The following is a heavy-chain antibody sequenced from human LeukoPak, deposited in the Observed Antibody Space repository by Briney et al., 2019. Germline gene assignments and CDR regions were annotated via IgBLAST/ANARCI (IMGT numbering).Heavy chain of an antibody. V-gene: IGHV4-38-2*01. J-gene: IGHJ4*02. CDR1: GYYIRDGYQ. CDR3: ARHYRSGWCIES. CDR2: LHHGAGT. D-gene: IGHD6-19*01. Sequence: SETLSLTCAVSGYYIRDGYQWAWIRQSPARGLAWIGTLHHGAGTYYDASLKGRVTISADTSKNHFSLKMTSVTAADTAVYYCARHYRSGWCIESWGQGALVTVS.